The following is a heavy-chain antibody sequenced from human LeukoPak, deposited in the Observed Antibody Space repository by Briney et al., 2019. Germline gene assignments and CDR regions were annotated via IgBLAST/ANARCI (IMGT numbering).Heavy chain of an antibody. CDR3: ARVDYDSSGYHFDY. CDR2: IYYSGST. CDR1: GGSISSGGYY. D-gene: IGHD3-22*01. J-gene: IGHJ4*02. Sequence: SETLSLTCTVSGGSISSGGYYWSWIRQHPGKGLEWIGYIYYSGSTYYNPSLKSRVTISVDTSKNQFSLKLSSVTAADTAVYYCARVDYDSSGYHFDYWGQGTLVTVSP. V-gene: IGHV4-31*03.